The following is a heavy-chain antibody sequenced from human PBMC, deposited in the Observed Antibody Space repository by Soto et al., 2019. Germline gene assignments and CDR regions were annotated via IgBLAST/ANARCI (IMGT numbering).Heavy chain of an antibody. Sequence: GESLKISCKGSGYSFTSYWIGWVRQMPGKGLEWMGIIYPGDSDTRYSPSFQGQVTISADKSISTAYLQWSSLKASDTAMYYCARRAYGYYDFWSGVGGMDVWGQGTTVTVSS. V-gene: IGHV5-51*01. CDR3: ARRAYGYYDFWSGVGGMDV. D-gene: IGHD3-3*01. CDR1: GYSFTSYW. CDR2: IYPGDSDT. J-gene: IGHJ6*02.